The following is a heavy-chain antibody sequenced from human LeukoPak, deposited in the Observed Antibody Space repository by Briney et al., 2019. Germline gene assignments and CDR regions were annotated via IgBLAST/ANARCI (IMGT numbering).Heavy chain of an antibody. V-gene: IGHV3-48*04. CDR2: ISSSSSTI. Sequence: GGSLRLSCAASGFTFSSYSMNWVRQAPGKGLEWVSYISSSSSTIYYADSVKGRFTISRDNAKNSLYLQMNSLRAEDTAVFYCARAQSYYYDNDAYYSDAFDIWGQGTMVTVSS. CDR1: GFTFSSYS. CDR3: ARAQSYYYDNDAYYSDAFDI. D-gene: IGHD3-22*01. J-gene: IGHJ3*02.